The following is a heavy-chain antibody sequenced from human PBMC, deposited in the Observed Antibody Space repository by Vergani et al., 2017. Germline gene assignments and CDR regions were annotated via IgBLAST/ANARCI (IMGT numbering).Heavy chain of an antibody. D-gene: IGHD3-22*01. J-gene: IGHJ3*02. CDR2: ISGSGGST. V-gene: IGHV3-23*04. CDR3: AKDDYYDSSGYGAFDI. CDR1: GFTFSSYA. Sequence: EVQLVESGGGLVQPGRSLRLSCAASGFTFSSYAMSWVRQAPGKGLEWVSAISGSGGSTYYADSVKGRFTISRDNSKNTLYLQMNSLRAEDTAVFYCAKDDYYDSSGYGAFDIWGQGTMVTVSS.